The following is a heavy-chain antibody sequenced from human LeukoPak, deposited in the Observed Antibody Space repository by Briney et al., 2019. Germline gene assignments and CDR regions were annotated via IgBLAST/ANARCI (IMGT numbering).Heavy chain of an antibody. J-gene: IGHJ4*02. V-gene: IGHV1-18*01. Sequence: ASVKVSCKASGGTFSSYAISWVRQAPGQGLEWMGWISAYNGNTNYAQKLQGRVTMTTDTSTSTAYMELRSLRSDDTAVYYCARQGGFWSVDYWAREPWSPSPQ. CDR1: GGTFSSYA. CDR3: ARQGGFWSVDY. D-gene: IGHD3-3*01. CDR2: ISAYNGNT.